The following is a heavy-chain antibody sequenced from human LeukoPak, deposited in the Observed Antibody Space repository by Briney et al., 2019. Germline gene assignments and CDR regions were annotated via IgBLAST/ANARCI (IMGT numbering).Heavy chain of an antibody. V-gene: IGHV3-74*01. D-gene: IGHD3-22*01. CDR1: GFTSRSYW. J-gene: IGHJ5*02. Sequence: GGSLRLSCAASGFTSRSYWMHWVRQAPGKGLVWVSRTNSDGSITNYADSVKGRFTISRDNAKNTLNLQMNSLRAEDTAVYYCARDLGQYYDTSDNWFDPWGQGTLVTVSS. CDR2: TNSDGSIT. CDR3: ARDLGQYYDTSDNWFDP.